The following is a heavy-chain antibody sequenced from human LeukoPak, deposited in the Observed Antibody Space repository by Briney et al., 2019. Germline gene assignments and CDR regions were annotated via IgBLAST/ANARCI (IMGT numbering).Heavy chain of an antibody. V-gene: IGHV4-34*01. CDR1: GGSFSGYY. J-gene: IGHJ4*03. CDR3: ARGPYGDYFDY. CDR2: INHSGST. D-gene: IGHD4-17*01. Sequence: SETLSLTCAVYGGSFSGYYWSWIRQPPGKGLEWIGEINHSGSTNYNPSLKSRVTISVDTSKNQFSLKLSSVTAADTAVYYCARGPYGDYFDYWGQGTTVTVSS.